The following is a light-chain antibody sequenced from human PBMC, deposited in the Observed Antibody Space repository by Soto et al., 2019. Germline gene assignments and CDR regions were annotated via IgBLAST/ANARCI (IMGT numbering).Light chain of an antibody. Sequence: QSVLTQPASVSGSPGQSITISCTGTSSDVGGYNYVSWYQQHPGKAPKLMIYDVTNRPSGISNRFSGSKSGNTASLTSAGLQAEDEADYYGSSYTSTSTYVFGTGTKLTVL. CDR2: DVT. CDR3: SSYTSTSTYV. V-gene: IGLV2-14*01. J-gene: IGLJ1*01. CDR1: SSDVGGYNY.